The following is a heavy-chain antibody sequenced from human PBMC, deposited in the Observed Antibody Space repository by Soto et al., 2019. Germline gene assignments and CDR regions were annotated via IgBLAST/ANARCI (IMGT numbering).Heavy chain of an antibody. J-gene: IGHJ4*02. CDR1: GCSSSSYY. V-gene: IGHV4-59*08. Sequence: LETLPLTCTFSGCSSSSYYWSWIRQPPGKGLEWIGYIYYSGSTNYNPSLKSRVTISVDTSKNQFSLMLSSVTAADTAVYYCVRHAQWLIRAYWGQGSLVTV. CDR2: IYYSGST. D-gene: IGHD6-19*01. CDR3: VRHAQWLIRAY.